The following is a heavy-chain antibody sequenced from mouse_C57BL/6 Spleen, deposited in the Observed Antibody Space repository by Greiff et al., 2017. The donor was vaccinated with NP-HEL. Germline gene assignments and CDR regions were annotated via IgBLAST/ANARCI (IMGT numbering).Heavy chain of an antibody. CDR1: GYSFTDYN. D-gene: IGHD2-10*02. Sequence: VQLQQSGPELVKPGASVKISCKASGYSFTDYNMNWVKQSNGKSLEWIGVINPNYGTTSYNQKFKGKATLTVDQSSSTAYMQLNSLTSEDSAVYYSARGCRYGKWYAMDYWGQGTSVTVSS. V-gene: IGHV1-39*01. J-gene: IGHJ4*01. CDR3: ARGCRYGKWYAMDY. CDR2: INPNYGTT.